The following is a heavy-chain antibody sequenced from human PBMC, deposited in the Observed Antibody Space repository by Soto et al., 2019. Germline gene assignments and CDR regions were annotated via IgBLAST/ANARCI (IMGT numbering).Heavy chain of an antibody. Sequence: GSLRLSCAASGFTFSSYSMNWVRQAPGKGLEWVSSISSSSSYIYYADSVKGRFTISRDNAKNSLYLQMNSLRAEDTAVYYCARDLSSSYDILTGYADYWGQGTLVTVSS. CDR1: GFTFSSYS. D-gene: IGHD3-9*01. V-gene: IGHV3-21*01. J-gene: IGHJ4*02. CDR3: ARDLSSSYDILTGYADY. CDR2: ISSSSSYI.